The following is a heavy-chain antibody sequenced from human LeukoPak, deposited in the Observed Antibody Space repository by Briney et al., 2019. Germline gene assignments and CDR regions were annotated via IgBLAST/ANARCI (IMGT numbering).Heavy chain of an antibody. V-gene: IGHV4-30-4*08. D-gene: IGHD2-2*01. CDR1: GGSISSSSYY. J-gene: IGHJ6*02. Sequence: NPSETLSLTCTVSGGSISSSSYYWGWIRQPPGKGLEWIGYIYYSGSTYYNPSLKSRVTISVDTSKDQFSLKLSSVTAADTAVYYCARDRVPDGFYYYYGMDVWGQGTTVTVSS. CDR3: ARDRVPDGFYYYYGMDV. CDR2: IYYSGST.